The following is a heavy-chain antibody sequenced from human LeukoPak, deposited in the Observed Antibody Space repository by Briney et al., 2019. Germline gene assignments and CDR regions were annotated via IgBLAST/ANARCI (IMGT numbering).Heavy chain of an antibody. D-gene: IGHD3-22*01. V-gene: IGHV4-59*01. CDR1: GGSISSYY. J-gene: IGHJ4*02. CDR3: ARDRYYYDSSGYRVFDY. CDR2: IYYSGST. Sequence: ETLSLTCTVSGGSISSYYWSWIRQPPGKGLEWIGYIYYSGSTNYNPSLKSRVTISVDTSKNQFSLKLSSVTAADTAVYYCARDRYYYDSSGYRVFDYWGQGTLVTVSS.